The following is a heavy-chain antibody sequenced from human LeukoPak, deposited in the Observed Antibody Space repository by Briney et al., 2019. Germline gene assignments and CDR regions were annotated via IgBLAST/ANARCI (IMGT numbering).Heavy chain of an antibody. CDR3: AGDIAVAATY. V-gene: IGHV4-59*01. CDR1: GGSISSYY. Sequence: SETLSLTCTVSGGSISSYYWSWIRQPPGKGLEWIGYIYYSGSTNCNPSLKSRVTMSVDTSTNHFSLKLSSVTAADTAVYYCAGDIAVAATYWGQGTLVTVSS. D-gene: IGHD6-19*01. J-gene: IGHJ4*02. CDR2: IYYSGST.